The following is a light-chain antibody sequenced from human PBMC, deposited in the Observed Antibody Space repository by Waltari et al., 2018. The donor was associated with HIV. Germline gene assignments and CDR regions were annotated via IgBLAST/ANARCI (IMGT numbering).Light chain of an antibody. CDR2: DVS. V-gene: IGLV2-14*01. Sequence: QSALTQPASVSGSPGQSITISCTGTSSDVGGYNYVSWYQQHPGKAPKLMIYDVSKRPAGVSNRFSGSKAGNTASRTISGLQAGDEADYYCSSYTSSSTLVFGGGTKLTVL. J-gene: IGLJ3*02. CDR1: SSDVGGYNY. CDR3: SSYTSSSTLV.